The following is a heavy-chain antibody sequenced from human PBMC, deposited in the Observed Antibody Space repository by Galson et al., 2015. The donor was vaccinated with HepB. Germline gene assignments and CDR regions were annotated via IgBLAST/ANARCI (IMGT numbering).Heavy chain of an antibody. D-gene: IGHD3-10*01. V-gene: IGHV4-59*01. J-gene: IGHJ4*02. CDR2: IYYSGST. CDR3: ARVRSGSGILDY. CDR1: GGSISSYY. Sequence: LSLTCTVSGGSISSYYWSWIRQPPGKGLEWIGYIYYSGSTNYNPSLKSRVTISVDTSKNQFSLKLSSVTAADTAVYYRARVRSGSGILDYWGQGTLVTVSS.